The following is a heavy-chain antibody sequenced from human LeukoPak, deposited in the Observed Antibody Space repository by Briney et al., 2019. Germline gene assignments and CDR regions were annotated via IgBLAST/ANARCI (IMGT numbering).Heavy chain of an antibody. CDR3: ARGRPQLPAALFDY. Sequence: SVKVSCKASVGIFISYAISWVRPAPGQGLEWMGGIIPIFGTANYAQKFRGRVTITTDGSTSTAYMERSKLPADGADVYYCARGRPQLPAALFDYWGQETLVSVRS. V-gene: IGHV1-69*05. J-gene: IGHJ4*02. CDR1: VGIFISYA. CDR2: IIPIFGTA. D-gene: IGHD1-1*01.